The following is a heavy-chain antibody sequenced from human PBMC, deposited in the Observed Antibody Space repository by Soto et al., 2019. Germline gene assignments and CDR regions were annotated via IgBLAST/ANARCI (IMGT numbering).Heavy chain of an antibody. Sequence: DVQLLESGGGLVQPGGSLTLSCAASRFIFSDYAMNWVRQAPGKGLEWVSSIGGGNTDRYYADSVKGRFIVSRANSKNTMYLQMNRLRDDDTAVYYCAKDAVSYNGKWDWFDSWGQGTLVTVSS. CDR3: AKDAVSYNGKWDWFDS. J-gene: IGHJ5*01. D-gene: IGHD1-26*01. CDR2: IGGGNTDR. CDR1: RFIFSDYA. V-gene: IGHV3-23*01.